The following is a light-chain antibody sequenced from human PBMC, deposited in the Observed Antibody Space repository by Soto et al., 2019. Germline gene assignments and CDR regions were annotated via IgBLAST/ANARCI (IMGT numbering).Light chain of an antibody. V-gene: IGKV1-9*01. CDR2: EAS. CDR3: QQLNSYPIT. J-gene: IGKJ5*01. Sequence: DIQMTQSPSTLSASVGDRVTITCQTSQGINNCLTWYQQKPGKAPKLLIYEASHLDGGAPSRFSGSGSGTEFTLTISSLQPEDFATYYCQQLNSYPITFGQGTRLEIK. CDR1: QGINNC.